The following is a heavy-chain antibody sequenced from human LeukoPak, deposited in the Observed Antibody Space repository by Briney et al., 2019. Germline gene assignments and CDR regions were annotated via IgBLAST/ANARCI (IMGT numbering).Heavy chain of an antibody. D-gene: IGHD2-15*01. V-gene: IGHV1-8*01. CDR2: MNPNSGNT. CDR3: AGAGRPGYYYYGMDV. Sequence: ASVKVSCKASGYTFTSYDINWVRQATGQGLEWMGWMNPNSGNTGYAQKFQGRVTMTRNTSISTAYMELSSLRSEDTAVYYCAGAGRPGYYYYGMDVWGLGTTVTVSS. J-gene: IGHJ6*02. CDR1: GYTFTSYD.